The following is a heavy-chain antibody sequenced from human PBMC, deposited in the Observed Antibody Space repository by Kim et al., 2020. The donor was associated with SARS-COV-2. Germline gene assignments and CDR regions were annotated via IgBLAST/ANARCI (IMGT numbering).Heavy chain of an antibody. D-gene: IGHD2-2*01. Sequence: GGSRRLSCAASGFTFSSYGMHWVRQAPGKGLEWVAVIWYDGSNKYYADSVKGRFTISRDNSKNTLYLQMNSLRAEDTAVYYCARDLPVSAAVTDYMDVWGKGTTVTVSS. J-gene: IGHJ6*03. CDR2: IWYDGSNK. V-gene: IGHV3-33*01. CDR3: ARDLPVSAAVTDYMDV. CDR1: GFTFSSYG.